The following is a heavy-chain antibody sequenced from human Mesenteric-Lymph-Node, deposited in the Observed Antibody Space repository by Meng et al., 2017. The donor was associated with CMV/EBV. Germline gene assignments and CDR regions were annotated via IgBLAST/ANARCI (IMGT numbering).Heavy chain of an antibody. CDR3: ARDRYTTTWYYYGLDV. D-gene: IGHD3-16*02. V-gene: IGHV4-59*01. CDR1: GGSITGYF. CDR2: IYHTGDT. J-gene: IGHJ6*02. Sequence: SETLSLTCSVSGGSITGYFWSWVRQPPGKGLEWIGYIYHTGDTNFSPSLKSRVTMSLDTSKSQVSLNLTSVTAADTAVYYCARDRYTTTWYYYGLDVWGQGTTVTV.